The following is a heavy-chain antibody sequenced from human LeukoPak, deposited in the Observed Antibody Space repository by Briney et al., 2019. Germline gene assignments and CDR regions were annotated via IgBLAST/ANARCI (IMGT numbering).Heavy chain of an antibody. V-gene: IGHV3-33*01. CDR2: IWYDGSSK. J-gene: IGHJ4*02. CDR3: ARDEWAAAGTVY. Sequence: GGSLRLSCAASGFTFSSYGMHWVRQAPGKGLEWVAVIWYDGSSKYYADSVKGRFTISRDNSKNTLYLQMNSLGAEDTAVYYCARDEWAAAGTVYWGQGTLVTVSS. D-gene: IGHD6-13*01. CDR1: GFTFSSYG.